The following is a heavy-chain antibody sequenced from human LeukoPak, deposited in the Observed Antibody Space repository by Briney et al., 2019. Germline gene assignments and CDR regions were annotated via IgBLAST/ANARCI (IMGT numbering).Heavy chain of an antibody. J-gene: IGHJ6*03. CDR3: ARGNARVTTFVRYYYYMDV. CDR1: GGSISSSSYY. D-gene: IGHD4-17*01. V-gene: IGHV4-39*07. CDR2: INHSGST. Sequence: SETLSLTCTVSGGSISSSSYYWGWIRQPPGKGLEWIGEINHSGSTNYNPSLKSRVTISVDTSKNQFSLKLSSVTAADTAVYYCARGNARVTTFVRYYYYMDVWGKGTTVTVSS.